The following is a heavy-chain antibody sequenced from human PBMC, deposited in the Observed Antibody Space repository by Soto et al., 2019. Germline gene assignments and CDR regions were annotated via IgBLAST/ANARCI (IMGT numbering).Heavy chain of an antibody. Sequence: PSQTLSLTCAISGDSVSSNSAAWNWIRQSPSRGLEWLGRTYYRSKWYNDYAVSVKSRITINPDTSKNQFSLQLNSVTPEDTAVYYCARDVVAGIAAAGWFDPWGQGTLVTVSS. CDR1: GDSVSSNSAA. CDR2: TYYRSKWYN. D-gene: IGHD6-13*01. J-gene: IGHJ5*02. CDR3: ARDVVAGIAAAGWFDP. V-gene: IGHV6-1*01.